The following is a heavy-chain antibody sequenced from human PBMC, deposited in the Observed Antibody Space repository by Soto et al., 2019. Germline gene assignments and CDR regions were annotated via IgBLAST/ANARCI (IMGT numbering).Heavy chain of an antibody. D-gene: IGHD6-13*01. CDR3: ARLSSWSNFAS. CDR1: GDSISSSYL. V-gene: IGHV4-4*02. CDR2: IYHTGST. Sequence: PSETLSLTCAVSGDSISSSYLWRWVRQPPGKGREWIGAIYHTGSTNYNPSLKSRVTMSVDGSKNQFSLKLRSMPAADTAVYSCARLSSWSNFASWGQGTLVTVS. J-gene: IGHJ4*02.